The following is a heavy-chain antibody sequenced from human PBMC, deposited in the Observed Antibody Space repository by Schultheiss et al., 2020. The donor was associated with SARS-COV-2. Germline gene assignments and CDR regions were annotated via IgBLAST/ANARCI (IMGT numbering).Heavy chain of an antibody. CDR3: AKGGQLLFWYNWFDP. Sequence: GGSLRLSCAVSGVTFSSYAMSWVRQAPGKGLEWVSGISGSGGNTYYADSVKGRFTISRDNSNNTLYLQMNSLRAEDTAVYYCAKGGQLLFWYNWFDPWGQGTLVTVSS. V-gene: IGHV3-23*01. D-gene: IGHD2-2*01. CDR2: ISGSGGNT. CDR1: GVTFSSYA. J-gene: IGHJ5*02.